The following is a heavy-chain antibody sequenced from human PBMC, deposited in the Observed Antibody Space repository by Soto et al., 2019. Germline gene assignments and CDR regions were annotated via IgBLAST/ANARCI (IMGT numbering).Heavy chain of an antibody. CDR1: EPAFSSYA. Sequence: SMSLLGPASEPAFSSYAMRRGRQNRRKGLEWVSAISGSGGSTYYADSVKGRFTISRDNSKNTLYLQMNSLRAEDTAVYYCAKVPDYGGNWYYVDDWVQGTLVTISS. CDR2: ISGSGGST. D-gene: IGHD4-17*01. J-gene: IGHJ4*02. CDR3: AKVPDYGGNWYYVDD. V-gene: IGHV3-23*01.